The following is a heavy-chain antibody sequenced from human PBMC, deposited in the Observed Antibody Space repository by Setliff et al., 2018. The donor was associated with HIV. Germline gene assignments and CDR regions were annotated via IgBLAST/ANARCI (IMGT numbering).Heavy chain of an antibody. D-gene: IGHD2-2*01. J-gene: IGHJ4*02. CDR2: INHSGST. V-gene: IGHV4-34*01. CDR3: ARGMGSTSCFGH. Sequence: SETLSLTCAVYGGSFSGYYWSWIRQPPGRGLEWIGEINHSGSTNYNPSLKSRVTISVDTSRNQFSLKLSSVTAADTAVYYCARGMGSTSCFGHWGQGTLVTVSS. CDR1: GGSFSGYY.